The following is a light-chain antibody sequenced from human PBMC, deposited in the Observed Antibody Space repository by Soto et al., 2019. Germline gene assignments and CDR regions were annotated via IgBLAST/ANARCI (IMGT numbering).Light chain of an antibody. CDR1: QSVSNNY. J-gene: IGKJ1*01. Sequence: DIVLTQSPGTLSLSTGERATLSCRASQSVSNNYLAWFQQRPGQAPRLLIYAASSRATGIPDRFSGSGSETDFTLTISRLEPEDIAVYYCQQYGNSPWTFGQGTKVEIK. V-gene: IGKV3-20*01. CDR2: AAS. CDR3: QQYGNSPWT.